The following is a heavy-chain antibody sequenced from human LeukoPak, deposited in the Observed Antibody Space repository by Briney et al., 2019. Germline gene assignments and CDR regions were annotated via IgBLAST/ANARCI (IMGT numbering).Heavy chain of an antibody. J-gene: IGHJ5*02. CDR3: ASHYDFWSGYAIRFDNVWFDP. CDR1: GGSISGGRYY. V-gene: IGHV4-39*01. Sequence: PSETLSLTCTVSGGSISGGRYYLAWIRQPPGKGLEWIASISYNGIPYYNPSLKSRVTISVDTSKNQFSLKLSSVTAADTAVYYCASHYDFWSGYAIRFDNVWFDPWGQGTLVTVSS. CDR2: ISYNGIP. D-gene: IGHD3-3*01.